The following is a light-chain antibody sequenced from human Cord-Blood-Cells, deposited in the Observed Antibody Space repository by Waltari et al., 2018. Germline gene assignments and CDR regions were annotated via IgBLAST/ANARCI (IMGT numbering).Light chain of an antibody. CDR1: QGISNY. V-gene: IGKV1-27*01. Sequence: DIQMTQSASSLTASVGDRVTITCRASQGISNYLAWTQQKPGNVPKLLSYAASTLQSGGPSRSSGSGAGTDYTHTISSLQPEDVATDYCQKYNSAPWTFGQATKVEIK. J-gene: IGKJ1*01. CDR2: AAS. CDR3: QKYNSAPWT.